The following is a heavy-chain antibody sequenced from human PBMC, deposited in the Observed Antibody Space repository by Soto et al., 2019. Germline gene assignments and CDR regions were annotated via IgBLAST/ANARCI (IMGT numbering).Heavy chain of an antibody. CDR3: ARNYGDYGVIRFDP. Sequence: QLQLQESGSGLVKPSQTLSLTCAVSGGSISSGGYSWSWIRQPPGKGLEWNGYIYHSGSTYYNPSLKSRVTISVDRSKNQFSLKLSSVTAADTAVYYCARNYGDYGVIRFDPWGQGTLVTVSS. J-gene: IGHJ5*02. CDR1: GGSISSGGYS. CDR2: IYHSGST. D-gene: IGHD4-17*01. V-gene: IGHV4-30-2*01.